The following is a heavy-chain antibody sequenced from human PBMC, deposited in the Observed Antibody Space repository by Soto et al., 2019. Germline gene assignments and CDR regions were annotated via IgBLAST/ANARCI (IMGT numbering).Heavy chain of an antibody. V-gene: IGHV1-69*01. D-gene: IGHD3-22*01. Sequence: QVQLVQSGAEVKKPGSSVKVSCQASGDTFSSYAINWVRQAPGQGLEWMGGIVTMFGTANYAQKFKGRVTITAGERTSTVYMELSSLRSEGTAVYYCARVGPAHYYDSSGYSSPLDYWGQGTLVTVSS. CDR3: ARVGPAHYYDSSGYSSPLDY. J-gene: IGHJ4*02. CDR2: IVTMFGTA. CDR1: GDTFSSYA.